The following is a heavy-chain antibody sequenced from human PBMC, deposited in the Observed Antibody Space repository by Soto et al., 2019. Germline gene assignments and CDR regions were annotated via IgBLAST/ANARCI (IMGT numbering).Heavy chain of an antibody. CDR2: INYSGSNI. Sequence: EVQLVESGGGLVEPGGSLRLSCAASGFTFSNSEMYWVRQAPGKGLEWVSKINYSGSNIYNSESVKGRFTISRDNAKNSVYLQMSSLTDEATAVYYCASERLCGADCYFFEYWGPGTLVTVSS. CDR3: ASERLCGADCYFFEY. CDR1: GFTFSNSE. J-gene: IGHJ4*02. D-gene: IGHD2-21*02. V-gene: IGHV3-48*03.